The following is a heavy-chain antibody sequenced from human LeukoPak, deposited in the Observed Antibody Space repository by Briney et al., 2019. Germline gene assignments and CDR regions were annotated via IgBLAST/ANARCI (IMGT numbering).Heavy chain of an antibody. CDR2: IYYSGST. D-gene: IGHD3-10*01. CDR1: GFTFSSYA. V-gene: IGHV4-39*07. CDR3: ARDRRYYGSGSYDY. Sequence: GSLRLSCAASGFTFSSYAMSWIRQPPGKGLEWIGSIYYSGSTYYNPSLKSRVTISVDTSKNQFSLKLSSVTAADTAVYYCARDRRYYGSGSYDYWGQGTLVTVSS. J-gene: IGHJ4*02.